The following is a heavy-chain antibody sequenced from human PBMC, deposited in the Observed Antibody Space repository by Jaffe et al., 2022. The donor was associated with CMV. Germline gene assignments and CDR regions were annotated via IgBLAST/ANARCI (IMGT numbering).Heavy chain of an antibody. CDR3: ARVPGRRPPKQLYYYYGMDV. V-gene: IGHV4-34*01. J-gene: IGHJ6*02. CDR2: INHSGST. Sequence: QVQLQQWGAGLLKPSETLSLTCAVYGGSFSGYYWSWIRQPPGKGLEWIGEINHSGSTNYNPSLKSRVTISVDTSKNQFSLKLSSVTAADTAVYYCARVPGRRPPKQLYYYYGMDVWGQGTTVTVSS. CDR1: GGSFSGYY. D-gene: IGHD1-1*01.